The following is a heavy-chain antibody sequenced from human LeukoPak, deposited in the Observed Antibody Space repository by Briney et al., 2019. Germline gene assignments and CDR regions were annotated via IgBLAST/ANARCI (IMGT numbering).Heavy chain of an antibody. Sequence: SVKVSCKASGGTFSSYAISWVRQAPGQGLEWMGGIIPIFGTANYAQKFQGRVTITTDESTSTAYMELSSLRSEDTAVYYCARGRDYYDNSGVDSWGQGTLVTVSS. CDR1: GGTFSSYA. D-gene: IGHD3-22*01. CDR2: IIPIFGTA. J-gene: IGHJ4*02. V-gene: IGHV1-69*05. CDR3: ARGRDYYDNSGVDS.